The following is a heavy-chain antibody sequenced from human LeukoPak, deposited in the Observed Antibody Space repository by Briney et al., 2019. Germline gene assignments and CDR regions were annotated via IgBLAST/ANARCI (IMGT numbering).Heavy chain of an antibody. J-gene: IGHJ4*02. Sequence: PGGSLTLSCAVSGFTFSSYSMNWVRQAPGKGLEWVSSISSSSSYIYYADSVKGRFTISSDNAKNFLYLQMNSLRADDTVVYYCEKSRVGGVSHAFDYWGQGTLVTVSS. CDR1: GFTFSSYS. CDR3: EKSRVGGVSHAFDY. CDR2: ISSSSSYI. D-gene: IGHD3-16*01. V-gene: IGHV3-21*01.